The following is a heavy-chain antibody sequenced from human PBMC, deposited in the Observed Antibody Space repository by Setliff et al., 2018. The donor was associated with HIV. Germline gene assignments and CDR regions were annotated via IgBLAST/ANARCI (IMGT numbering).Heavy chain of an antibody. CDR3: AKEEYTSGRCGAFGI. CDR1: GFTFSNYA. V-gene: IGHV3-23*01. Sequence: PGGSLRLSWVGWGFTFSNYAMTWVRQVQGKGMEWVSGISGSGGATYFADSVKGRFTISGDSSKNTVYLQLNSLRVEDTAVYFCAKEEYTSGRCGAFGIWGPGTVVTVSS. J-gene: IGHJ3*02. D-gene: IGHD6-19*01. CDR2: ISGSGGAT.